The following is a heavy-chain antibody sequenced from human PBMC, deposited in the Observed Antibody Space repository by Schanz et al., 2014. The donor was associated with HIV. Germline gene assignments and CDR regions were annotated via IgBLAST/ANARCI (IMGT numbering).Heavy chain of an antibody. CDR1: GGTLSNYA. CDR3: ARERMATGGLDV. Sequence: QVQLVQSGAEVKKTGSPVKVSCKAFGGTLSNYAISWVRQAPGQGLEWLGVINTSGGGTSDALQGRVAFTRDTSTTTVYMDLRNLRFADSGVYYCARERMATGGLDVWGLGTLVTVSS. V-gene: IGHV1-46*01. CDR2: INTSGGGT. D-gene: IGHD2-15*01. J-gene: IGHJ4*02.